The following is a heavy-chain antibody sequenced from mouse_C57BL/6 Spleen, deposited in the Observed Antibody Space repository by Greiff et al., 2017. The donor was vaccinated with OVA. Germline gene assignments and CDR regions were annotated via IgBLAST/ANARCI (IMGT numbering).Heavy chain of an antibody. D-gene: IGHD1-1*01. CDR3: AREITTVVATTEIDY. V-gene: IGHV1-72*01. CDR1: GYTFTSYW. CDR2: IDPNSGGT. Sequence: VQLQQPGAELVKPGASVKLSCKASGYTFTSYWMHWVKQRPGRGLEWIGRIDPNSGGTKYNEKFKSKATLTVDKPSSTAYMQLSSLTSEDSAVYYCAREITTVVATTEIDYWGQGTTLTVSS. J-gene: IGHJ2*01.